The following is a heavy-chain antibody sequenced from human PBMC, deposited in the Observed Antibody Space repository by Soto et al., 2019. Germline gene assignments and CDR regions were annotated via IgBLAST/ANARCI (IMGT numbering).Heavy chain of an antibody. J-gene: IGHJ4*02. V-gene: IGHV4-30-4*01. D-gene: IGHD5-18*01. Sequence: SETLSLTCTVSGGSISSGDHFWSWIRQSPGKGLESIVYMYYSGTIYYNPSLKSRITTSVDTSNNQFSLNLTSVTAADTAVYYCARGRGYGYGIDFWGQGALVTVSS. CDR1: GGSISSGDHF. CDR3: ARGRGYGYGIDF. CDR2: MYYSGTI.